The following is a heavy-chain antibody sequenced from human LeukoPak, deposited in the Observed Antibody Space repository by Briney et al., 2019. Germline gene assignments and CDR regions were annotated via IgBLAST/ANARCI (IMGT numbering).Heavy chain of an antibody. CDR1: GDFLNRALYF. Sequence: PSQTLSLTCTVSGDFLNRALYFWTWIRQHPGEGLEWIGYTYYSGSTHYNPSLKSRVILTVDPSKNQFSLNLSSVTAADTAVYYCARAYCTSTRCPFGSWGQGSLVTVSS. V-gene: IGHV4-31*03. J-gene: IGHJ4*02. CDR3: ARAYCTSTRCPFGS. D-gene: IGHD2-2*01. CDR2: TYYSGST.